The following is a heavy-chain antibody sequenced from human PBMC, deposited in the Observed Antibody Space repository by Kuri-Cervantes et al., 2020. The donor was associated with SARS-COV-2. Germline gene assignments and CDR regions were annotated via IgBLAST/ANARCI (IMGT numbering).Heavy chain of an antibody. J-gene: IGHJ4*02. CDR2: IWYDGSNK. Sequence: GESLKLSCAASGFTFSSYGMHWVRQAPGKGLEWVAVIWYDGSNKYYADSVKGRFTISRDNSKNTLYLQMNSLRAEDTAVYHCARDSSITPRDFDYWGQGTLVTVSS. CDR3: ARDSSITPRDFDY. V-gene: IGHV3-33*01. D-gene: IGHD6-13*01. CDR1: GFTFSSYG.